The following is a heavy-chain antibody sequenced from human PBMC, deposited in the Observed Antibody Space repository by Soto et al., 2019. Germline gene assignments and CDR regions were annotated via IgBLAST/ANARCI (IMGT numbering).Heavy chain of an antibody. J-gene: IGHJ3*01. CDR3: ARAQYTGSYFDACDV. CDR2: IWYDGSNK. D-gene: IGHD1-26*01. Sequence: HPVGSLRLSCAASGFSFSSYGMHWVRQAPGKGLDWVAVIWYDGSNKYYAESVKGRFTISRDNSKNTLYVQMNSLTVEDTAVYYCARAQYTGSYFDACDVWGQGTMVTVSS. CDR1: GFSFSSYG. V-gene: IGHV3-33*03.